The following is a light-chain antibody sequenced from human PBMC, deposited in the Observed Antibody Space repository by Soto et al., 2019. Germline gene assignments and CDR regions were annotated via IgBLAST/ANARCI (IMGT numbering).Light chain of an antibody. CDR2: GAS. CDR1: ETVSSSF. V-gene: IGKV3-20*01. Sequence: EIVLTQSPGTLSLSPGERATLSCRASETVSSSFLAWYQQKPGQGPRLLIYGASSRATGIPDRFSGSGSGTDFTLTISRLEPEDFAVYYCQQRGTSPKTFGQGTKVEIK. CDR3: QQRGTSPKT. J-gene: IGKJ1*01.